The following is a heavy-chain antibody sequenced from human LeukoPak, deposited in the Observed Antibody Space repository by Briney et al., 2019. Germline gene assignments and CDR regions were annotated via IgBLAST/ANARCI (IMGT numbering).Heavy chain of an antibody. V-gene: IGHV3-73*01. CDR3: ARVSHPLVSSSWSPFDY. CDR1: GFTFSDSA. Sequence: GGSLTLSCAASGFTFSDSAMHWVRQASGKGLEWVGRIRSKTNDYGTAYGESVKGSVTISRDDSRDTAYLQINSLKIEDTAVYYCARVSHPLVSSSWSPFDYWGQGTLVTVSS. J-gene: IGHJ4*02. D-gene: IGHD6-13*01. CDR2: IRSKTNDYGT.